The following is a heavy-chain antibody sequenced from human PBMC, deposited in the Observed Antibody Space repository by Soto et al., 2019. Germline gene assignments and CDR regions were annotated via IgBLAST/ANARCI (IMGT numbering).Heavy chain of an antibody. V-gene: IGHV3-74*01. J-gene: IGHJ3*02. CDR2: IHSDGSST. CDR1: GFTFSRFW. D-gene: IGHD1-26*01. CDR3: IRDFGEVGSTAAFDI. Sequence: QPGGSLRLSCAAPGFTFSRFWMHWVRQAPGKGLVWVAHIHSDGSSTSYADFVKGRFTISRDNAKNTVYLQMNSLRAEDTAMYYCIRDFGEVGSTAAFDIWGHGTMVTVSS.